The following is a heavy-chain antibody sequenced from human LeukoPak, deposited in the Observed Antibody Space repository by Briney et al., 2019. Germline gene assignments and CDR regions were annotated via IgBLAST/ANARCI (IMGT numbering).Heavy chain of an antibody. Sequence: GGSLRLSCEASRFTLSNYGIHWLRQAPDKGLEWVAVIWYDGSNRYYADSVQGRFSISRDNAKVYLQMNSLRAEDTAVYYCARDLGNIRYHLDLWGQGTLVTVSS. D-gene: IGHD2-2*01. CDR3: ARDLGNIRYHLDL. CDR1: RFTLSNYG. V-gene: IGHV3-33*01. J-gene: IGHJ4*02. CDR2: IWYDGSNR.